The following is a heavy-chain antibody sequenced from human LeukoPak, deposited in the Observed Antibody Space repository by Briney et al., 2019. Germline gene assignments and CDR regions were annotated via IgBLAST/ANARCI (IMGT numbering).Heavy chain of an antibody. J-gene: IGHJ6*03. CDR1: GFSFTSYA. CDR3: ARVEATTARSYYYYYMDV. Sequence: SGRSLRLSCSASGFSFTSYAMNWVRQAPGKGLEWVSSITTGSSYIYYADSVRGRFSVSRDNAKNSLYLEMNSLRAEDTAVYYCARVEATTARSYYYYYMDVWGKGTTVTVSS. CDR2: ITTGSSYI. D-gene: IGHD1-1*01. V-gene: IGHV3-21*06.